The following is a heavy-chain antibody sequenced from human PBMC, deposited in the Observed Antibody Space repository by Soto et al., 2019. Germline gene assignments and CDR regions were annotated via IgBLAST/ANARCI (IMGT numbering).Heavy chain of an antibody. CDR2: VYYSGST. V-gene: IGHV4-39*01. CDR1: GGSISSSSYY. J-gene: IGHJ4*02. Sequence: SETLSLTCTVSGGSISSSSYYWGWIRQPPGKGLEWIGNVYYSGSTYYNPSLKSRVTISVDTSKSQFSLKLSSVTAADTAVYYCARVEAAATYYFDYWGQGTLVTVSS. D-gene: IGHD6-13*01. CDR3: ARVEAAATYYFDY.